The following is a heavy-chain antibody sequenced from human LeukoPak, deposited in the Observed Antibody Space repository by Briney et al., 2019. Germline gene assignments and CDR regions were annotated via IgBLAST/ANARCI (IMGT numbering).Heavy chain of an antibody. J-gene: IGHJ4*02. Sequence: GGSLRLSCVASGFTFSGHWMHWVRQAPGEGLVWVSRINDDGSVKSYADSVRGRFTISRDNAKNTLYLQMTSLRVDDTAVYYCARNNWGIDYWGQGALVIVSS. CDR3: ARNNWGIDY. CDR2: INDDGSVK. CDR1: GFTFSGHW. D-gene: IGHD7-27*01. V-gene: IGHV3-74*01.